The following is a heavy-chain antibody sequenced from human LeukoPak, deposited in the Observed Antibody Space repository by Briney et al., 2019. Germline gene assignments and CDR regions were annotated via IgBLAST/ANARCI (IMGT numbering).Heavy chain of an antibody. Sequence: GGSLRLSCAASGFTFSSYAMSWVRQAPGKGLEWVSAISGSGGSTYYADSVKGRFTTSRDNSKNTLYLQMNSLRAEDTAVYHCVKDPLYYYYMDVWGKGTTVTVSS. CDR3: VKDPLYYYYMDV. CDR1: GFTFSSYA. V-gene: IGHV3-23*01. J-gene: IGHJ6*03. CDR2: ISGSGGST.